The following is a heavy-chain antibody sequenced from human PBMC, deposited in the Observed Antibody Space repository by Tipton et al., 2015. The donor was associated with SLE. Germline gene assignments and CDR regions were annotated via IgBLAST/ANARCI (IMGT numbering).Heavy chain of an antibody. CDR2: IYNSGIT. Sequence: LRLSCTVSGDSFSSGSSSWNWVRQPAGKGLEWIGLIYNSGITNYNPSLQSRVTISVDTSKNQFSLKLSSVTAADTAVYYCARAGAGYYYYSYMDVWGKGTTLTVSS. CDR3: ARAGAGYYYYSYMDV. V-gene: IGHV4-61*10. J-gene: IGHJ6*03. CDR1: GDSFSSGSSS.